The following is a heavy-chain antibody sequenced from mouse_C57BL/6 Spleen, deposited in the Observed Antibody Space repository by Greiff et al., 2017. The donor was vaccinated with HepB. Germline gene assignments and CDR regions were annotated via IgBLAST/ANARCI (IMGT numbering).Heavy chain of an antibody. CDR1: GYAFSSYW. CDR2: IYPGDGDT. J-gene: IGHJ1*03. Sequence: QVHVKQSGAELVKPGASVKISCKASGYAFSSYWMNWVKQRPGKGLEWIGQIYPGDGDTNYNGKFKGKATLTADKSSSTAYMQLSSLTSEDSAVYFCARGVTVVATDWYFDVWGTGTTVTVSS. D-gene: IGHD1-1*01. CDR3: ARGVTVVATDWYFDV. V-gene: IGHV1-80*01.